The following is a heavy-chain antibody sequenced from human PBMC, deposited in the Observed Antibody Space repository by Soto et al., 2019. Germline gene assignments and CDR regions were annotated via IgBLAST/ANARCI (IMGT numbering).Heavy chain of an antibody. CDR2: MNPNSGNT. CDR1: GYTFTSYG. D-gene: IGHD2-15*01. V-gene: IGHV1-8*02. Sequence: ASVKVSCKASGYTFTSYGISWVRQAPGQGLEWMGWMNPNSGNTGYAQKFQGRVTMTRNTSISTAYMELSSLRSEDTAVYYCAIGGVVGYCSGGSCYEGMGAFDIWGQGTMVTVS. J-gene: IGHJ3*02. CDR3: AIGGVVGYCSGGSCYEGMGAFDI.